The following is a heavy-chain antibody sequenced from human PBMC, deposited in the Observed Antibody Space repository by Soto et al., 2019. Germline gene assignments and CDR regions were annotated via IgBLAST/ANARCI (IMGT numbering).Heavy chain of an antibody. J-gene: IGHJ1*01. CDR2: ISSSSSYI. Sequence: GGSLRLSCAASGFTFSSYSMNWVRQAPGKGLEWVSSISSSSSYIYYADSVKGRFTISRDNSKNTLYLQMNSLRAEDTAVYYCARDKYCSGGSCYSYFQHWGQGTLVTVSS. CDR3: ARDKYCSGGSCYSYFQH. CDR1: GFTFSSYS. V-gene: IGHV3-21*01. D-gene: IGHD2-15*01.